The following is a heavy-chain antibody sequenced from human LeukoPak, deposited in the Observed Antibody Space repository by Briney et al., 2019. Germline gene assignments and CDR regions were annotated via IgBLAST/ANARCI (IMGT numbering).Heavy chain of an antibody. J-gene: IGHJ4*02. CDR2: TYYRSKWYN. V-gene: IGHV6-1*01. CDR3: AREDYVWGNYRSYYFDY. Sequence: SQTLSLTCAISGDNVSSNSAAWNWIRQSPSRGLEWLGRTYYRSKWYNDYAVSVKSRITINPDTSKNQFSLQLNSVTPEDTAVYYCAREDYVWGNYRSYYFDYWGQGTLVTVSS. D-gene: IGHD3-16*02. CDR1: GDNVSSNSAA.